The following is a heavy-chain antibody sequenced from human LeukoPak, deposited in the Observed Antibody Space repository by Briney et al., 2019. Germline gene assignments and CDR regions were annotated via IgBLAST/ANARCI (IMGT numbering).Heavy chain of an antibody. CDR1: GFTFSSYG. Sequence: PGGSLRLSCAASGFTFSSYGMHWVRQAPGKELEWVAVISYDGSNKCYADSVKGRFTISRDNSKNTLYLQMNSLRAEDTAVYYCARGGYYYDSSGYYYGGVRYFDYWGQGTLVTVSS. D-gene: IGHD3-22*01. CDR3: ARGGYYYDSSGYYYGGVRYFDY. CDR2: ISYDGSNK. V-gene: IGHV3-30*03. J-gene: IGHJ4*02.